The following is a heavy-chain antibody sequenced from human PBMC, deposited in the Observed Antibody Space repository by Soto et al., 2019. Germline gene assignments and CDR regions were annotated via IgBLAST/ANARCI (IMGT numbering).Heavy chain of an antibody. J-gene: IGHJ3*02. Sequence: EMQLVQSGGGLVQPGGSLRLSCAASGFPFSSYRMSWVRQAPGKGLEWVANREEAGSGESYVGYVKSRFTISRDNAKNSLYLQMNSVRVEATVVYYCERGAFYRAIWGRGTMVSVCS. CDR3: ERGAFYRAI. CDR2: REEAGSGE. CDR1: GFPFSSYR. V-gene: IGHV3-7*05. D-gene: IGHD3-10*01.